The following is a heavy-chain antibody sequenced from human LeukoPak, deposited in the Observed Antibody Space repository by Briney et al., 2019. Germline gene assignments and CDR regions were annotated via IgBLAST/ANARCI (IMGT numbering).Heavy chain of an antibody. CDR2: IIPILGIA. CDR3: ARPDYGGNRGAFDI. CDR1: GGTFSNYA. J-gene: IGHJ3*02. Sequence: SVKVSCKASGGTFSNYAISWVRQAPGQGLEWMGRIIPILGIANYAQKFQGRVTITADESTSTAYMELSSLRSDDTAVYYCARPDYGGNRGAFDIWGQGTIVTVSS. V-gene: IGHV1-69*04. D-gene: IGHD4-23*01.